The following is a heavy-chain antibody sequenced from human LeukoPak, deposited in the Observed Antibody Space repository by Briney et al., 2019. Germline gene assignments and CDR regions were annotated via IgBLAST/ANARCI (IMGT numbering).Heavy chain of an antibody. Sequence: GGSLRLSCAASGFTFSSYAMHWVRQAPGKGLEYVSAISSNGGSTYYANSVKGRFTISRDNSKNTLYLQMGSLRAEDMAVYYCARGRRRIAAPGATPPAPYFDFWGQGTLVTVSS. D-gene: IGHD6-13*01. CDR3: ARGRRRIAAPGATPPAPYFDF. J-gene: IGHJ4*02. V-gene: IGHV3-64*01. CDR1: GFTFSSYA. CDR2: ISSNGGST.